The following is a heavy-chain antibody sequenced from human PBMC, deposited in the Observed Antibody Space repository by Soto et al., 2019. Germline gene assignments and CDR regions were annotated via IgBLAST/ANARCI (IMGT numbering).Heavy chain of an antibody. V-gene: IGHV3-33*01. D-gene: IGHD2-2*01. CDR2: IWYDGSNK. Sequence: GGSLRLSCAASGFTFSSYGMHWVRQAPGKGLEWVAVIWYDGSNKYYTDSVKGRFTISRDNSKNTLYLQMNSLRAEDTAVYYCARDKGVVVIDYYYMDVWGKGTTVTVSS. CDR3: ARDKGVVVIDYYYMDV. J-gene: IGHJ6*03. CDR1: GFTFSSYG.